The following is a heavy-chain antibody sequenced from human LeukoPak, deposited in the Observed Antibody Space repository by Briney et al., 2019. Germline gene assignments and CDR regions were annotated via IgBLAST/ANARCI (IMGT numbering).Heavy chain of an antibody. J-gene: IGHJ3*02. D-gene: IGHD6-13*01. CDR3: ARCIAAAAPHALDI. Sequence: PSETLSLTCAVYGGSFSGYYWSWIRQPPGKGLEWIGEINHSGSTNYNPSLKSRVTISVDTSKNQFSLKLSSVTAADTAVYYCARCIAAAAPHALDIWGQGTMVTVSS. CDR1: GGSFSGYY. V-gene: IGHV4-34*01. CDR2: INHSGST.